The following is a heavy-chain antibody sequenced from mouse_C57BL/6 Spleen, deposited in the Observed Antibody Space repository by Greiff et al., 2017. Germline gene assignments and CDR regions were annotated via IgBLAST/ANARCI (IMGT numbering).Heavy chain of an antibody. Sequence: EVQLVESGPELVKPGASVKMSCKASGYTFTDYNMHWVKQSHGKSLEWIGYINPNNGGTSYNQKFKGKATLTVNKSSSTAYMELRSLTSEDSAVYYCARSIRAWFAYWGQGTLVTVSA. J-gene: IGHJ3*01. CDR3: ARSIRAWFAY. V-gene: IGHV1-22*01. CDR2: INPNNGGT. CDR1: GYTFTDYN.